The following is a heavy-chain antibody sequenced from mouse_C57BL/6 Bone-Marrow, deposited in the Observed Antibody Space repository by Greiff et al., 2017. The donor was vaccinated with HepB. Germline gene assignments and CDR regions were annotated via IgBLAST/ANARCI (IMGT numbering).Heavy chain of an antibody. D-gene: IGHD2-3*01. CDR3: ARDPFDCYYPDY. CDR1: GFTFSSYA. V-gene: IGHV5-4*01. Sequence: EVMLVESGGGLVKPGGSLKLSCAASGFTFSSYAMSWVRQTPEKRLEWVATISDGGSYTYYTDNVKGRFTISRDNAKNNLYLQMSHLKSEDTAMYYCARDPFDCYYPDYWGQGTTLTVSS. CDR2: ISDGGSYT. J-gene: IGHJ2*01.